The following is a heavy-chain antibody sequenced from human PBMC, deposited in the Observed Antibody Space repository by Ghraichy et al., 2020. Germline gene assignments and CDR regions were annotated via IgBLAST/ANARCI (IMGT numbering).Heavy chain of an antibody. Sequence: SQTLSLTCTVSGGSVRSGSGSYHWSWVRQPPGKGLEWIGYISYSGSTNYNPSLKSRVTISVDTSKNQFSLKLTSVTAADTAVYYCARQGGASGSHGGTNYYYYYGMDVWGQGTTVTVSS. CDR1: GGSVRSGSGSYH. CDR2: ISYSGST. D-gene: IGHD1-26*01. J-gene: IGHJ6*02. CDR3: ARQGGASGSHGGTNYYYYYGMDV. V-gene: IGHV4-61*01.